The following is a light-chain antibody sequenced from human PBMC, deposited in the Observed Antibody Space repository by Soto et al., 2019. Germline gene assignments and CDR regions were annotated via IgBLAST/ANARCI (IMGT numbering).Light chain of an antibody. CDR1: SSNIGAGYD. V-gene: IGLV1-40*01. CDR3: QSYDSSLSGWI. J-gene: IGLJ2*01. CDR2: GNS. Sequence: QSVPTQPPSLSGAPGQRVTISCTGSSSNIGAGYDVHWYQQLPGTAPKLLIYGNSNRPSGVPDRLSGSKSGTSDSLAITGLQAEDEADYYCQSYDSSLSGWIFGGGTKLTVL.